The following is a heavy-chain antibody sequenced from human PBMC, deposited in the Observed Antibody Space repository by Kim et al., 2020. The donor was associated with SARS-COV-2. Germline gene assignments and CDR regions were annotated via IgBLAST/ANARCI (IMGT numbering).Heavy chain of an antibody. Sequence: GGSLRLSCAASGFSFRDYAMMWVRQAPGKGLEWVSDITANGLTTHYADSVKGRFTISRDNAKNTVFLQMNTLRGDDTATYYCVKASYNRATGCEFWGQG. CDR2: ITANGLTT. J-gene: IGHJ4*02. CDR3: VKASYNRATGCEF. CDR1: GFSFRDYA. V-gene: IGHV3-23*01. D-gene: IGHD3-10*01.